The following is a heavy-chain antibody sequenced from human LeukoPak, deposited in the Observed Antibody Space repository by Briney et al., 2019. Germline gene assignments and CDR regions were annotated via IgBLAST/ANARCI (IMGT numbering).Heavy chain of an antibody. CDR3: VRGSGVESLFDY. Sequence: SQTLSLTCTVSGGSISSGSYFWSWIRQHPGRGLEWIGYMYYSGSPYYNPSLKSRLNMSVDTSKNQFSLTLTSVTAADTAVYYCVRGSGVESLFDYWGQGTLVTVSS. CDR2: MYYSGSP. D-gene: IGHD3-10*01. CDR1: GGSISSGSYF. V-gene: IGHV4-31*03. J-gene: IGHJ4*02.